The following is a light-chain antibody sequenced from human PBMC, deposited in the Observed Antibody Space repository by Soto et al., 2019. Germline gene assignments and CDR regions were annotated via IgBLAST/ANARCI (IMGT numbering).Light chain of an antibody. Sequence: EIVLTQSAATLSMSPGERATLSCRASQSVSSYVAWYQQKPGQTPRLLIYDASNRATGIPARFSGSGSGTDFTLTISSLEPEDFALYYCQHRSNWPPMYTFGQGTKVDIK. CDR3: QHRSNWPPMYT. V-gene: IGKV3-11*01. CDR1: QSVSSY. J-gene: IGKJ2*01. CDR2: DAS.